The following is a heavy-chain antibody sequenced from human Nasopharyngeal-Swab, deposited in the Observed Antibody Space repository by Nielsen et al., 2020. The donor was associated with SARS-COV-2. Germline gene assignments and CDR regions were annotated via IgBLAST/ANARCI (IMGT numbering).Heavy chain of an antibody. CDR3: ARGGIMITFGGAIASFDY. CDR1: GGSFSGYY. J-gene: IGHJ4*02. D-gene: IGHD3-16*02. Sequence: SETLSLTCAVSGGSFSGYYWSWIRQPPGKGLEWIGEINHSGSTNYNPSLKSRVTISVDTSKNQFSLKLSSVTAADTAVYYCARGGIMITFGGAIASFDYWGQGTLVTVSS. V-gene: IGHV4-34*01. CDR2: INHSGST.